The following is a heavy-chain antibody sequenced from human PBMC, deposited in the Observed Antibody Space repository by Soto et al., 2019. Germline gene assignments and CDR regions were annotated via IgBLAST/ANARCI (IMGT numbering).Heavy chain of an antibody. CDR1: GYTFTIYG. Sequence: ASVTVSCKASGYTFTIYGFTWVRQAPGQGLEWMGWINTYNGNTNYAQKLQGRVTMTTDTSTSTAYMELRSLRSDDTAVYYCARDDCSSGRCYCDYWGQGTLVTVSS. CDR3: ARDDCSSGRCYCDY. CDR2: INTYNGNT. D-gene: IGHD2-15*01. J-gene: IGHJ4*02. V-gene: IGHV1-18*01.